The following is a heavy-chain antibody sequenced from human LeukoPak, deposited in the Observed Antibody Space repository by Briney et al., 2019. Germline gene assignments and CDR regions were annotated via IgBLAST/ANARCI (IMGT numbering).Heavy chain of an antibody. CDR2: ISAYNGNT. V-gene: IGHV1-18*01. D-gene: IGHD3-10*01. CDR3: ARPRLTYYYGSGSYSLSH. Sequence: GASVKVSCKASGYTFTSYGISWVRQAPGRGLEWMGWISAYNGNTNYAQKLQGRVTMTTDTSTSTAYMELRSLRSDDTAVYYCARPRLTYYYGSGSYSLSHWGQGTLVTVSS. CDR1: GYTFTSYG. J-gene: IGHJ4*02.